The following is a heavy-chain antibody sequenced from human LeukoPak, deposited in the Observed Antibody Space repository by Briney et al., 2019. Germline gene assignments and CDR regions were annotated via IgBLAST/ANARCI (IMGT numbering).Heavy chain of an antibody. D-gene: IGHD6-19*01. J-gene: IGHJ4*02. CDR2: ISSSSTYI. Sequence: GGSLRLSCAASGFTFSSYPMNWVRQAPGKGLEWVSSISSSSTYIHYAASVKSRFTVSRDNAKNSLNLQLTSLRAEDTAVYYCARERIAVSGTAVDYWGQGTLVTVSS. CDR1: GFTFSSYP. CDR3: ARERIAVSGTAVDY. V-gene: IGHV3-21*01.